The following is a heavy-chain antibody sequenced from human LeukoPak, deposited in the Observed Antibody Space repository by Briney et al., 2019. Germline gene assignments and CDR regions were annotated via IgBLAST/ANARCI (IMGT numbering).Heavy chain of an antibody. CDR1: GFTFSNYW. D-gene: IGHD4-17*01. Sequence: QPXGSLRLSCVASGFTFSNYWMHWIRQAXGKGLVWVSRITPDGSSTSSADSVKGRFTISRDNARNTLYLQMNSLRAEDTAVYYCTRDTYGEQDYWGQGALVTVSS. J-gene: IGHJ4*02. CDR2: ITPDGSST. V-gene: IGHV3-74*01. CDR3: TRDTYGEQDY.